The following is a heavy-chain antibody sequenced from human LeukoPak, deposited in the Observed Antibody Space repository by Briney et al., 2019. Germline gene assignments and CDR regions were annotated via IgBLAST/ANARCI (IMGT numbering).Heavy chain of an antibody. J-gene: IGHJ4*02. D-gene: IGHD5-24*01. CDR3: AXRXRDGXYYFDY. CDR1: GYSFTSYW. CDR2: IYPGDSDT. V-gene: IGHV5-51*01. Sequence: GESLKISCKGSGYSFTSYWIGWVRQMPGKGLEWMGIIYPGDSDTRYSPSFQGQVTISADKSISTAYLQWSSLKASDTAMYYFAXRXRDGXYYFDYWGQGTLVTVSS.